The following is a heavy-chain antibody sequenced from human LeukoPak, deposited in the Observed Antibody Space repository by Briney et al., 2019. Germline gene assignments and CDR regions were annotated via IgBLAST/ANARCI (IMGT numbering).Heavy chain of an antibody. V-gene: IGHV3-48*03. CDR1: GFTFSSYE. J-gene: IGHJ6*02. CDR3: ARESRYCSGGSCYYYYYGMEV. CDR2: ISSSGSTI. Sequence: GGSLRLSCAASGFTFSSYEMNWVRQAPGKGLEWVSYISSSGSTIYYADSVKGRFTISRDNAKNSLYLQMNSLRAEDTAVYYCARESRYCSGGSCYYYYYGMEVWGQGTTVTVSS. D-gene: IGHD2-15*01.